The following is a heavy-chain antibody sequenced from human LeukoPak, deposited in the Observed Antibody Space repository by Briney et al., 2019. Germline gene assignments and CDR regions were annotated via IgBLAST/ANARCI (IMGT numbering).Heavy chain of an antibody. V-gene: IGHV3-23*01. CDR2: ISPSGDIT. J-gene: IGHJ6*03. CDR3: ARDRGNQRGYYYYYMDV. CDR1: GFTFSSHG. Sequence: GGSLRLSCAASGFTFSSHGINWVRQAPGKGLEWVSGISPSGDITYYTDSVQGRFTISRDNSKNMMYVQMNSLRAEDTAVYYCARDRGNQRGYYYYYMDVWGKGTTVTVSS. D-gene: IGHD1-14*01.